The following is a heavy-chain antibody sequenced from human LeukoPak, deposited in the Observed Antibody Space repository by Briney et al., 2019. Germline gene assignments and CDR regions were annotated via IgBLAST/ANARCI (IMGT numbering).Heavy chain of an antibody. CDR3: ARETYILGAQPLDY. D-gene: IGHD1-26*01. CDR2: ISSRGSTI. V-gene: IGHV3-48*03. J-gene: IGHJ4*02. Sequence: QPGGSLRLSCAASGFTFSSYEMNWVRQAPGKGLEWVSYISSRGSTINFADSVKGRFTISRDNAKNSLFLQMNSLRAEDTAVYYCARETYILGAQPLDYWGQGTLVTVSS. CDR1: GFTFSSYE.